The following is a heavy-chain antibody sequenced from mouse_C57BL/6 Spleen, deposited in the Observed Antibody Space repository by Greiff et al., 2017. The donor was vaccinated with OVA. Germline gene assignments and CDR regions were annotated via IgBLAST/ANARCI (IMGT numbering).Heavy chain of an antibody. Sequence: VQLKQSGPELVKPGASVKIPCKASGYTFTDYNMDWVKQSHGKSLEWIGDINPNNGGTIYNQKFKGKATLTVDKSSSTAYMELRSLTSEDTAVYYCARGSYYYGSSYPLFAYWGQGTLVTVSA. CDR3: ARGSYYYGSSYPLFAY. V-gene: IGHV1-18*01. J-gene: IGHJ3*01. D-gene: IGHD1-1*01. CDR2: INPNNGGT. CDR1: GYTFTDYN.